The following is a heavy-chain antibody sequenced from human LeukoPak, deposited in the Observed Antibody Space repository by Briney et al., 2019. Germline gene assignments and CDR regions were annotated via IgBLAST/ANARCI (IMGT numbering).Heavy chain of an antibody. V-gene: IGHV1-3*01. J-gene: IGHJ4*02. CDR3: ASEGSSSWYGFDY. D-gene: IGHD6-13*01. Sequence: KFQGRVTITRDTSASTAYMELSSLRSEDTAVYYCASEGSSSWYGFDYWGQGTLVTVSS.